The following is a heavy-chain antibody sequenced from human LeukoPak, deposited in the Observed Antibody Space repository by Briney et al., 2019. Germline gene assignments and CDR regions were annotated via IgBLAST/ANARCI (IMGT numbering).Heavy chain of an antibody. V-gene: IGHV4-39*01. CDR1: GGSISSSSYY. Sequence: PSETLSLTCTVSGGSISSSSYYWGWIRQPPGKGLEWIGSIYYSGSTYYNPSLKSRVAISVDTSKNQFSLKLSSVTAADTAVYYCARRPIPLYYDFWSGQEGAFDIWGQGTMVTVSS. CDR3: ARRPIPLYYDFWSGQEGAFDI. CDR2: IYYSGST. D-gene: IGHD3-3*01. J-gene: IGHJ3*02.